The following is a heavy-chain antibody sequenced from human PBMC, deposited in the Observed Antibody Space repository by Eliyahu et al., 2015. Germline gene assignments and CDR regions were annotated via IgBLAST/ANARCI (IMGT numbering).Heavy chain of an antibody. D-gene: IGHD2-2*03. J-gene: IGHJ4*02. V-gene: IGHV3-23*01. CDR3: TKVGFGYFDY. Sequence: EVRLLESGXGLVQPGGSLXLXCAASGFNFRXTAVAXVRQAPGKGLEWVSGINNSGALTYFAASVRGRFSISRDNSKNTLFLQMNSLRPEDTATYYCTKVGFGYFDYWGQGALVSVSS. CDR2: INNSGALT. CDR1: GFNFRXTA.